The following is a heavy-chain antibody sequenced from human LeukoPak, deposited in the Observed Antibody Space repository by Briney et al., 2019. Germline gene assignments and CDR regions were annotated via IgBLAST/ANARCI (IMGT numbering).Heavy chain of an antibody. Sequence: GGSLRLSCAASGFTFSSYAMSWVRQGPGKGLEWVSTITGSGGSTYYADSVKGRFTISRDNSKNTLCLQMNSLRAEDTAVYYCAKDKSPYKFFDACDIWGQGTMVTVSS. D-gene: IGHD5-24*01. J-gene: IGHJ3*02. CDR2: ITGSGGST. CDR3: AKDKSPYKFFDACDI. CDR1: GFTFSSYA. V-gene: IGHV3-23*01.